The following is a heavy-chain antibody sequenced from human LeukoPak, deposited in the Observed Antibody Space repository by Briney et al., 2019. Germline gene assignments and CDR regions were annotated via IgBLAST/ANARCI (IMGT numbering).Heavy chain of an antibody. CDR3: ARSLEPNYYYYYMDV. Sequence: PSETLSLTCTVSGYSISSGYYWGWIRQPPGKGLEWIGSIYHSGSTYYNPSLKSRVTISVDTSKNQFSLKLSSVTATDTAVYYCARSLEPNYYYYYMDVWGKGTTVTVSS. CDR2: IYHSGST. J-gene: IGHJ6*03. V-gene: IGHV4-38-2*02. CDR1: GYSISSGYY.